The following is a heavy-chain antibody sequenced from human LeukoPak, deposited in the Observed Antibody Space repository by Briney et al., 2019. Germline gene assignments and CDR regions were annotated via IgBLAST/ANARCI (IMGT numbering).Heavy chain of an antibody. CDR2: IYSDNT. CDR1: GGSINSYY. J-gene: IGHJ4*02. D-gene: IGHD4/OR15-4a*01. CDR3: ARRAGAYSHPYDY. V-gene: IGHV3-53*01. Sequence: ETLSLTCTVSGGSINSYYWSWVRQAPGKGLEWVSFIYSDNTHYSDSVKGRFTISRDNSKNTLYLQMNSLRAEDTAVYYCARRAGAYSHPYDYWGQGTLVTVSS.